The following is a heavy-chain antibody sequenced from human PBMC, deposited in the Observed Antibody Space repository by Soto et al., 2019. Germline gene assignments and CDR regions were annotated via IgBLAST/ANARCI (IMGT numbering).Heavy chain of an antibody. V-gene: IGHV4-39*01. Sequence: QLQLQESGPGLVKPSETLSLTCTVSGGSITSSSYYWGWSRQPPGKGLEWIGSLYYSGSTYSNPSLKRRVTISVDTSKNQCSLKLSSVTAADTAVYYCAPQGMVRGVFDYWGQGTLVTVSS. CDR2: LYYSGST. CDR1: GGSITSSSYY. CDR3: APQGMVRGVFDY. J-gene: IGHJ4*02. D-gene: IGHD3-10*01.